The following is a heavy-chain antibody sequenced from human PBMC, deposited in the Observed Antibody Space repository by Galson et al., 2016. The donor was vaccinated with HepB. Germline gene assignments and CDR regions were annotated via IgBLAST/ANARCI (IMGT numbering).Heavy chain of an antibody. CDR2: INWNSGSI. V-gene: IGHV3-9*01. D-gene: IGHD2/OR15-2a*01. CDR3: AKDLHGYFYVLEY. J-gene: IGHJ4*02. Sequence: SLRLSCAASGFTFDDYALHWVRQAPGKGLEWVSGINWNSGSIGYAESVEGRFTISRDSANKFLFLQMDSLRPEDTALYYCAKDLHGYFYVLEYWGQGTLVTVSS. CDR1: GFTFDDYA.